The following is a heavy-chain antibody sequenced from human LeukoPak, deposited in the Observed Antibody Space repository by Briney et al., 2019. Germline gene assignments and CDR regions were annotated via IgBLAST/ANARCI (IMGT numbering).Heavy chain of an antibody. CDR2: ITYDGAFDGGKT. CDR3: AKDHFALGDYGGEDYYYGMDV. D-gene: IGHD4-23*01. J-gene: IGHJ6*02. V-gene: IGHV3-30*01. CDR1: GLILSNYP. Sequence: GGSLRLSCEASGLILSNYPMHWVRQAPGKGLEWITLITYDGAFDGGKTYYADSVKGRFTISRDNSKNTLYLQMNSLRAEDTAVYYCAKDHFALGDYGGEDYYYGMDVWGQGTTVTVSS.